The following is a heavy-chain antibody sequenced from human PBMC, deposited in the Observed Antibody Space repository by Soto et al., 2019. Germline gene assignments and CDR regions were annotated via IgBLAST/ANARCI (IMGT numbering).Heavy chain of an antibody. V-gene: IGHV3-21*01. J-gene: IGHJ4*02. D-gene: IGHD2-2*01. CDR2: ISSSSSYI. CDR1: GFTFSSYS. CDR3: ARELVVPAAMFDY. Sequence: GGSLRLSCAASGFTFSSYSMNWVRQAPGKGLEWVSSISSSSSYIYYADSVKGRFTISRDNAKNSLYLQMNSLRAEDTAVYYCARELVVPAAMFDYWGQGTLVTVSS.